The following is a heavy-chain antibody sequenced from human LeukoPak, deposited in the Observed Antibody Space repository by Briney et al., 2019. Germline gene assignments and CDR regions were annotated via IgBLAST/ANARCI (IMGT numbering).Heavy chain of an antibody. J-gene: IGHJ6*03. D-gene: IGHD2-15*01. V-gene: IGHV1-2*02. CDR1: GGTFSSYA. CDR2: INPNSGGT. Sequence: AAVKVSCKASGGTFSSYAISWVRQAPGQGLEWMGWINPNSGGTNYAQKFQGRVTMTRDTSISTAYMELSRLRSDDTAVYYCARDFGPDCSGGSCYSSYYYMDVWGKGTTVTVSS. CDR3: ARDFGPDCSGGSCYSSYYYMDV.